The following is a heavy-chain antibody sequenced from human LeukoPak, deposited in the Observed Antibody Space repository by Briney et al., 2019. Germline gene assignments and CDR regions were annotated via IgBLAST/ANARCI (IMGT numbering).Heavy chain of an antibody. Sequence: PSETLSLPCSVSGGSISSYYWTWIRQPPGKGLEWIGYIHYTGSTNYNPSLKSRLTISLDTSKNQFSLKLSSVTAADTAVYYCARRDTGSDFDYWGQGTLVTVSS. CDR2: IHYTGST. J-gene: IGHJ4*02. CDR1: GGSISSYY. CDR3: ARRDTGSDFDY. D-gene: IGHD5-18*01. V-gene: IGHV4-59*01.